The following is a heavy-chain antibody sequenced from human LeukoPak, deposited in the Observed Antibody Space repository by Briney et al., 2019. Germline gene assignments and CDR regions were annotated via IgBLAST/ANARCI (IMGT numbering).Heavy chain of an antibody. D-gene: IGHD2-8*02. J-gene: IGHJ3*02. V-gene: IGHV4-39*01. CDR2: IYYSGST. Sequence: VEPSETLSLTCTVSGGSISSSSYYWGWIRQPPGKGLEWIGSIYYSGSTYYNPSLKSRVTISVDTSKNQFSLKLSSVTAADTAVYYCAQQGLGGVGAFDIWGQGTMVTVSS. CDR3: AQQGLGGVGAFDI. CDR1: GGSISSSSYY.